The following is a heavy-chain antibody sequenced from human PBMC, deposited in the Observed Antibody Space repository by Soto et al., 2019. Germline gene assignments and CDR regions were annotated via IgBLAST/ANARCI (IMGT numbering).Heavy chain of an antibody. D-gene: IGHD3-16*01. CDR2: IYYSGST. CDR1: GGSISSGGYF. CDR3: ARDPITFGGVIFDY. Sequence: PSETLSLTCTVSGGSISSGGYFWSWIRQHPGKGLEWIGFIYYSGSTYYNPSLKSRVTISVGTSKNQFSLKLSSVTAADTAVYYCARDPITFGGVIFDYWGQGTLVTVSS. J-gene: IGHJ4*02. V-gene: IGHV4-30-4*08.